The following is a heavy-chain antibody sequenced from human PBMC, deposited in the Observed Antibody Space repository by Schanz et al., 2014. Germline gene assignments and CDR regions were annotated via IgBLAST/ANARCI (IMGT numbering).Heavy chain of an antibody. CDR1: GYTFINSD. Sequence: QVQLVQSGAEVKNPGASVKVSCKASGYTFINSDINWVRQAAGQGLEWMGWISAYNGNTNYAQKLQGRVTMTRDTSTSTVYMELSSLRSEDTAVYYCASALTTWGGMDVWGQGTTVTVSS. CDR2: ISAYNGNT. CDR3: ASALTTWGGMDV. D-gene: IGHD4-4*01. J-gene: IGHJ6*02. V-gene: IGHV1-18*01.